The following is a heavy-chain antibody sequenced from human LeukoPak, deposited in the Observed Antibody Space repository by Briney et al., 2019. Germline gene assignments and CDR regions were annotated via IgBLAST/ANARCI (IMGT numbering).Heavy chain of an antibody. CDR2: IYYTGST. CDR1: GGSISSSTYF. Sequence: SETLSLTCTVSGGSISSSTYFWGWIRQPPGKGLEWIGTIYYTGSTYYNPSLKSRVTISVDTSKNQFSLKVRSATAADTAVYYCARGPQGVTRPEYWGQGTLVTVSS. CDR3: ARGPQGVTRPEY. V-gene: IGHV4-39*01. D-gene: IGHD4-17*01. J-gene: IGHJ4*02.